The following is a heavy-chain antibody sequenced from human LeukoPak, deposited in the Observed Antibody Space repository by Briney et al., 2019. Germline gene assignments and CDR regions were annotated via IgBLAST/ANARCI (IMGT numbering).Heavy chain of an antibody. D-gene: IGHD3-16*01. CDR2: INQDGSEK. Sequence: GGSLRLSCAASGFTFSSYWMSWVRQAPGKGLEWVANINQDGSEKYYADSVKGRFTISRDNAKNSLYLQMNSLRAEDTAVYYCAIVRFRFDPWGQGTLVTVSS. J-gene: IGHJ5*02. CDR3: AIVRFRFDP. CDR1: GFTFSSYW. V-gene: IGHV3-7*03.